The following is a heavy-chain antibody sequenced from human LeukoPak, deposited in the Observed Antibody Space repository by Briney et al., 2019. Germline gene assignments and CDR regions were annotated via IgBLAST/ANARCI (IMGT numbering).Heavy chain of an antibody. J-gene: IGHJ5*01. V-gene: IGHV3-21*01. CDR3: ARDLTVTSTCWLDF. CDR2: ITGSSTYI. D-gene: IGHD4-11*01. Sequence: GGSLRLSCAVSGFTFSSYTMNWVRQAPGKGLEWVSSITGSSTYIYYADSVKGRFTISRDNAKNSLYLQMDNLGAEDTAVYYCARDLTVTSTCWLDFWGQGTLVTVSS. CDR1: GFTFSSYT.